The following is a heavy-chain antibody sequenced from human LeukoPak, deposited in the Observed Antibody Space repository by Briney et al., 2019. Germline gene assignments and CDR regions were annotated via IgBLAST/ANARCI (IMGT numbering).Heavy chain of an antibody. CDR1: GGSIGTYY. D-gene: IGHD5-12*01. V-gene: IGHV4-59*08. J-gene: IGHJ4*02. CDR2: IYVTGST. CDR3: ARHSRGSGYDLDN. Sequence: SETLSLTCIVSGGSIGTYYWSWIRQSPGKGLEWIGYIYVTGSTRYNPYLQSRVTISVDTSRNQFSLKLSSVTAADTAVYYCARHSRGSGYDLDNWGQGTLVTVSS.